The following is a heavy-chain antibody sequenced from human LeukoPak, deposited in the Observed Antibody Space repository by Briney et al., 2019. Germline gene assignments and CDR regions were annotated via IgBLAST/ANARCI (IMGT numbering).Heavy chain of an antibody. Sequence: ASVKVSCKASGYTFTSYAMHWVRQAPGQRLEWMGWINAGNGNTKYSQEFQGRVTMTTDTSTSTAYMELRSLRSDDTAVYYCARFRAGVGEPYGDYWGQGTLVTVSS. CDR2: INAGNGNT. V-gene: IGHV1-3*01. J-gene: IGHJ4*02. CDR1: GYTFTSYA. CDR3: ARFRAGVGEPYGDY. D-gene: IGHD3-10*01.